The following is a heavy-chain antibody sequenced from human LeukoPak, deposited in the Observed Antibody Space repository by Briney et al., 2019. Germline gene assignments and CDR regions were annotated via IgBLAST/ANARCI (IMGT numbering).Heavy chain of an antibody. CDR2: INHSGST. CDR1: GGSISSSSYY. D-gene: IGHD5-18*01. CDR3: ARVGYSSYYYGMDV. V-gene: IGHV4-39*07. J-gene: IGHJ6*04. Sequence: SETLSLTCTVSGGSISSSSYYWGWIRQPPGKGLDGSGEINHSGSTNYNPSLKSRVTISVDTSQNQFSLKLSSVTAADTAVYYCARVGYSSYYYGMDVWGKGTTVTVSS.